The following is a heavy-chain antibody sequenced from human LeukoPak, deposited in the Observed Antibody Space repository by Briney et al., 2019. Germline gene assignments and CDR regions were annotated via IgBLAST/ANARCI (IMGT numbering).Heavy chain of an antibody. Sequence: PGGSLTLSCAASGFTFSSYWVHWVRQAPGKGLVWVSRINSDGSSTRYADSVKDRFTISRDNAKNTLYLQMNSLRAVVRAVYYCARGIWYQLLFRYYYYMDVWGKGTTVTVSS. D-gene: IGHD2-2*01. J-gene: IGHJ6*03. CDR1: GFTFSSYW. V-gene: IGHV3-74*01. CDR2: INSDGSST. CDR3: ARGIWYQLLFRYYYYMDV.